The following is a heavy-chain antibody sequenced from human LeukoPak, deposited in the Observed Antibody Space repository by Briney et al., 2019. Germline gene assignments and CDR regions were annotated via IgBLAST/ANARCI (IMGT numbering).Heavy chain of an antibody. Sequence: ASVKVSCKVSGYTLTGLSMHWVRQAPGKGLEWMGGFDPEDGETIYAQKFQGRVTMTEDTSTDTAYMELSSLRSEDTAVYYCATAYYDILTGYYHFDYWGQGTLVTVSS. V-gene: IGHV1-24*01. D-gene: IGHD3-9*01. CDR2: FDPEDGET. CDR1: GYTLTGLS. J-gene: IGHJ4*02. CDR3: ATAYYDILTGYYHFDY.